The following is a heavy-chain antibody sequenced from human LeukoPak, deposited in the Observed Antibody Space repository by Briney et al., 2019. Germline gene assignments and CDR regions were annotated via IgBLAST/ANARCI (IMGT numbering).Heavy chain of an antibody. CDR2: IYSGGST. V-gene: IGHV3-53*01. CDR1: GFTVSTNY. Sequence: PGGSLRLSCAASGFTVSTNYMSWVRQAPGKGLEWVSIIYSGGSTYYVDSVKGRFTISRDNSKNTPYLQMNSLRAEDTAVYYCARDRNIVVVPAPLDYWGQGTLVTVSS. CDR3: ARDRNIVVVPAPLDY. J-gene: IGHJ4*02. D-gene: IGHD2-15*01.